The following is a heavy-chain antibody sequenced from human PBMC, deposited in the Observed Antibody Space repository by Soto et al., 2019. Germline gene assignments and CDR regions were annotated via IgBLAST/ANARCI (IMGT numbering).Heavy chain of an antibody. J-gene: IGHJ3*02. CDR1: GGSISSSSYY. Sequence: SETLSLTCTVSGGSISSSSYYWGWIRQPPGKGLEWIGSIYYSGSTYYNPSLKSRVTISVDTSKNQFSLKLSSVTAADTAVYYCARYWHREYYDYVWGSYRQYDAFDIWGQGTMVTVSS. CDR2: IYYSGST. V-gene: IGHV4-39*01. CDR3: ARYWHREYYDYVWGSYRQYDAFDI. D-gene: IGHD3-16*02.